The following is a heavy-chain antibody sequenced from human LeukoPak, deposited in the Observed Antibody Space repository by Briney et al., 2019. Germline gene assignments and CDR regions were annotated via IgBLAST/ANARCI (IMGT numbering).Heavy chain of an antibody. CDR3: ARDKLLWFGEYYYYYGMDV. V-gene: IGHV1-18*04. CDR1: GYTFTSYG. D-gene: IGHD3-10*01. CDR2: ISAYNGNT. Sequence: ASVKVSCKASGYTFTSYGISWVRQAPGQGLEWMGWISAYNGNTNYAQKLQGRVTMTTDTSTSTAYMELRSLRSDDTAVYYCARDKLLWFGEYYYYYGMDVWGKGITVTVSS. J-gene: IGHJ6*04.